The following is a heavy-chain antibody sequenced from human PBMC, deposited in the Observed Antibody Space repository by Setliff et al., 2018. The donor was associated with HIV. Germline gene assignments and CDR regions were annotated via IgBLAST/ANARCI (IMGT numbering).Heavy chain of an antibody. Sequence: PGGSLRLSCAASGFTFRNHATNWVRQAPGKGLEWVSAVSGTGGETYYADSVKGRFTISRDNSKNTLYLQLNSLRPEDTAVYYCARDCRVGWVFTYGMDVWGQGTTVTVSS. D-gene: IGHD6-13*01. CDR2: VSGTGGET. CDR1: GFTFRNHA. CDR3: ARDCRVGWVFTYGMDV. J-gene: IGHJ6*02. V-gene: IGHV3-23*01.